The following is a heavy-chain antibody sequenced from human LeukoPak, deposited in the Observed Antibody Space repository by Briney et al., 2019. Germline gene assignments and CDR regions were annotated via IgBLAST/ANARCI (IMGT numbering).Heavy chain of an antibody. Sequence: PSETLSLTCAVYGGSFHGYYWSWIRQPPGKGLEWIGEINHSGSTNYNPSLKSRVTISVDASKNQFSLKLSSVTAADTAVYYCARPHNYYGSGSYPSHAFDIWGQGTMVTVSS. CDR3: ARPHNYYGSGSYPSHAFDI. D-gene: IGHD3-10*01. V-gene: IGHV4-34*01. CDR2: INHSGST. CDR1: GGSFHGYY. J-gene: IGHJ3*02.